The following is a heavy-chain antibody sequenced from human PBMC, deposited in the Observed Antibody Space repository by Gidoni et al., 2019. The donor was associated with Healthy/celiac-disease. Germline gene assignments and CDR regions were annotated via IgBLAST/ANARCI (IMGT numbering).Heavy chain of an antibody. J-gene: IGHJ4*02. CDR1: GFTFSSYS. D-gene: IGHD3-22*01. CDR3: ARDIGWFDYYDSSGYYGYY. CDR2: ISSSSSYI. Sequence: EVQLVESGGGLVKPGGSLRLSCAASGFTFSSYSMNWVRQAPGKGLEWVSSISSSSSYIYYADSVKGRFTISRDNAKNSLYLQMNSLRAEDTAVYYCARDIGWFDYYDSSGYYGYYWGQGTLVTVSS. V-gene: IGHV3-21*01.